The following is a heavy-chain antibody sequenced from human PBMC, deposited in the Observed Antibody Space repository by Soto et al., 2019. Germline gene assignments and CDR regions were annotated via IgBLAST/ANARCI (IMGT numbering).Heavy chain of an antibody. J-gene: IGHJ5*02. V-gene: IGHV1-69*13. CDR3: ARDLRDSSGYYSVDWFDP. Sequence: ASVKVSCKASGGTFSSYAISWVRQAPGQGLEWMGGIIPIFGTANYAQKFQGRVTITADESTSTAYMELSSLRSEDTAVYYCARDLRDSSGYYSVDWFDPWGQGTLVTVSS. D-gene: IGHD3-22*01. CDR2: IIPIFGTA. CDR1: GGTFSSYA.